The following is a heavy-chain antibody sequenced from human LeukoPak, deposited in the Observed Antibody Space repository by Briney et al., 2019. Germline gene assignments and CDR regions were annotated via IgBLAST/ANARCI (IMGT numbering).Heavy chain of an antibody. CDR3: ARTEVEMATIPKNSQYYYYYYMDV. CDR1: GGTFSSYA. J-gene: IGHJ6*03. Sequence: SVKVSCKASGGTFSSYAISWVRQAPGQGLEWMGGIIPIFGTANYAQKFQGRVTITADESTSTAYMELSSLRSEDTAVYYCARTEVEMATIPKNSQYYYYYYMDVWGKGTTVTISS. V-gene: IGHV1-69*13. D-gene: IGHD5-24*01. CDR2: IIPIFGTA.